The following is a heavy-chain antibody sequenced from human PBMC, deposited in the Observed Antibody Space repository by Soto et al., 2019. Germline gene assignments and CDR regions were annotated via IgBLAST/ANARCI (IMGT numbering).Heavy chain of an antibody. Sequence: PGKGLEWVSAISGSGGSTYYADSVKGRFTISRDNSKNTLYLQMNSLRAEDTAVYFCAKEKRAVVVYSDYGVQGNLVS. J-gene: IGHJ4*02. D-gene: IGHD2-15*01. CDR3: AKEKRAVVVYSDY. CDR2: ISGSGGST. V-gene: IGHV3-23*01.